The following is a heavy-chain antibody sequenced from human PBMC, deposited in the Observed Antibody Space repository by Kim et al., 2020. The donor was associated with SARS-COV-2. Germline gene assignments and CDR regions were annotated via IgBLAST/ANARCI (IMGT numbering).Heavy chain of an antibody. CDR1: GFTFGDYA. D-gene: IGHD6-13*01. CDR2: IRSKAYGGTT. V-gene: IGHV3-49*03. J-gene: IGHJ4*02. Sequence: GGSLRLSCTASGFTFGDYAMSWFRQAPGKGLEWVGFIRSKAYGGTTEYAASVKGRFTISRDDSKSIAYLQMNSLKTEDTAVYYCTRVGWGAAAGTARHYWGQGTLVTVSS. CDR3: TRVGWGAAAGTARHY.